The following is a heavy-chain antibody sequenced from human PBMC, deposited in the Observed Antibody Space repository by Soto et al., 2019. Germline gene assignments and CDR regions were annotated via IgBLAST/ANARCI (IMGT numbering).Heavy chain of an antibody. D-gene: IGHD6-13*01. Sequence: PGGSLRLSCAASGFTFDDYTMHWVRQAPGKGLEWVSLISWDGGSTYYADSVKGRSTISRDNSKNSLYLQMNSLRTEDTALYYCAKDIGIAAAGLGGFDYWGQGTLVTVSS. J-gene: IGHJ4*02. CDR1: GFTFDDYT. V-gene: IGHV3-43*01. CDR2: ISWDGGST. CDR3: AKDIGIAAAGLGGFDY.